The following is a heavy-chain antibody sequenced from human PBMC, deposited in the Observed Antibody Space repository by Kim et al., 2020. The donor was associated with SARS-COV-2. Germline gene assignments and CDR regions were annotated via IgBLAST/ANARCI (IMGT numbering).Heavy chain of an antibody. CDR3: AKDRYQLPPREIDY. V-gene: IGHV3-23*01. D-gene: IGHD2-2*01. Sequence: ADSGKGRFTISRDNSKNTLYLQMNSLRAEDTAVYYCAKDRYQLPPREIDYWGQGTLVTVSS. J-gene: IGHJ4*02.